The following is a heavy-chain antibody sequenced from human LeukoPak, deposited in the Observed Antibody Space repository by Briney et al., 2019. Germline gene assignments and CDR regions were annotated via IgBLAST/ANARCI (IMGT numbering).Heavy chain of an antibody. CDR2: ISGSGHRT. V-gene: IGHV3-23*01. J-gene: IGHJ4*02. CDR1: GFTFRSHA. CDR3: TRETPSNDY. D-gene: IGHD1-26*01. Sequence: AGGSLRLSCAASGFTFRSHAMTWVRQTSGKGLEWVSGISGSGHRTYYADSVKGRFTISRANSKNTLYLQMNSLRAEDTAIYCCTRETPSNDYWGQGTLVTVSS.